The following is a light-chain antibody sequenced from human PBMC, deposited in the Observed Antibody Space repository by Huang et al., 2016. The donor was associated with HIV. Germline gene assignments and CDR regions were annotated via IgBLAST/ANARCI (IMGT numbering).Light chain of an antibody. CDR2: KVS. CDR1: QSLVYSDGNTY. V-gene: IGKV2-30*01. CDR3: MQGTQWPRT. J-gene: IGKJ1*01. Sequence: DVVMTQSPLSLPVTLGQPASISCRSSQSLVYSDGNTYLSWFQQRPGQSPRRLIYKVSNRDSGVPDRCSGSGSGTDFTLKISRVEAEDVGVYYCMQGTQWPRTFGQGTKVEIK.